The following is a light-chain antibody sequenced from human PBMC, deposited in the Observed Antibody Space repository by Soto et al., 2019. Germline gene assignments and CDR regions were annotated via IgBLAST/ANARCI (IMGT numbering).Light chain of an antibody. J-gene: IGKJ3*01. CDR3: QQYGSSSLT. CDR2: GAS. CDR1: QSVSSSY. V-gene: IGKV3-20*01. Sequence: EIVLTQSPGTLSLSPGERAALSCRASQSVSSSYLAWYQQRPGQAPRLLIYGASSRATGIPDRFSGSGSGTECSLTISRLEPEDVAVYYCQQYGSSSLTLGPGTKVDIK.